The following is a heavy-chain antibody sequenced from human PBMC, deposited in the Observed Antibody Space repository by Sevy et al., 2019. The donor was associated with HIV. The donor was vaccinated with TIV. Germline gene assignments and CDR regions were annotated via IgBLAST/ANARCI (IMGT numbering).Heavy chain of an antibody. Sequence: GGSLRLSCAASGFTFSNAWMSWVRQAPGKGLEWVGRIKSKTVGGTTDYAAPVKGRFTISRDDSKNTLYLQMNSLKTEDTAVYYCTTRYYDFWFFDYWGQGTLVTVSS. V-gene: IGHV3-15*01. D-gene: IGHD3-3*01. CDR1: GFTFSNAW. J-gene: IGHJ4*02. CDR2: IKSKTVGGTT. CDR3: TTRYYDFWFFDY.